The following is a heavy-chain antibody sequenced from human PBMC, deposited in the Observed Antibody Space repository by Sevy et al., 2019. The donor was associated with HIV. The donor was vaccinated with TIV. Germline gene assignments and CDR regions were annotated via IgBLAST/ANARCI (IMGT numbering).Heavy chain of an antibody. J-gene: IGHJ4*02. V-gene: IGHV3-7*01. CDR3: VRAIAADGSF. D-gene: IGHD6-13*01. CDR2: IKQDGSVK. Sequence: GGSLRLSCEASGFTFSDYYMTWVRQAPGKGLEWVANIKQDGSVKYYVDSVKGRFTISRDNARNLVFLQMNSLRVEDTALYYCVRAIAADGSFWGQGTLVTVSS. CDR1: GFTFSDYY.